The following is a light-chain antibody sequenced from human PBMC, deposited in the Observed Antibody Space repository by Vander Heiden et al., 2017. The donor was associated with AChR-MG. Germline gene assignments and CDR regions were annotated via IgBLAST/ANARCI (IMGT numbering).Light chain of an antibody. CDR3: QQYTTFPWT. Sequence: VLAPSPGLPSAFPGEGGILSCRASQTFTTNYVAWYQQKPGQAPRLVISGASTRAPGIPDRFSGSGSGTDFTLTITRLEPEDVAVYYCQQYTTFPWTFGQGTKVEIK. V-gene: IGKV3-20*01. CDR2: GAS. CDR1: QTFTTNY. J-gene: IGKJ1*01.